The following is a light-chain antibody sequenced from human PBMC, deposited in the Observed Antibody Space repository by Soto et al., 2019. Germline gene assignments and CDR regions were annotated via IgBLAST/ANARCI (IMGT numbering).Light chain of an antibody. CDR2: DAS. CDR1: QSISSNY. J-gene: IGKJ5*01. Sequence: EIVLTQSPGTLSLSPGERATLSCRATQSISSNYLAWYQHKPGQAPRLXXYDASSKATGTPDRFSGSGSGTDLTLTISRLETEDFAVYYCQYYGSSHSNTFGQGTRLEIK. CDR3: QYYGSSHSNT. V-gene: IGKV3-20*01.